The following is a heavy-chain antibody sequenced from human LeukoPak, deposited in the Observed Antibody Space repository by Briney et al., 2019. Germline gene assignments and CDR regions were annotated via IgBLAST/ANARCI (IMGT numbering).Heavy chain of an antibody. D-gene: IGHD3-9*01. Sequence: ETLSLTCTVSGGSISSYYWSWIRQPPGKGLEWIGYIYTSGSTNYNPSLKSRVTISVDTSKNQFSLKLSSVTAADAAVYYCARVGYDILTGYSDTYYYYMDVWGKGTTVTVSS. CDR3: ARVGYDILTGYSDTYYYYMDV. CDR1: GGSISSYY. V-gene: IGHV4-4*09. J-gene: IGHJ6*03. CDR2: IYTSGST.